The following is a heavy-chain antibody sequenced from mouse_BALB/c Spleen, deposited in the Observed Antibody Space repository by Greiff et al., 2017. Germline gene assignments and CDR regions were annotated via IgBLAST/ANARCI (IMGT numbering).Heavy chain of an antibody. Sequence: EVKLMESGGDLVKPGGSLKLSCAASGFTFSSYGMSWVRQTPDKRLEWVATISSGGSYTYYPDSVKGRFTISRDNAKNTLYLQMSSLKSEDTARYYCAMITTVAYWGQGTLVTVSA. CDR1: GFTFSSYG. CDR3: AMITTVAY. D-gene: IGHD2-4*01. J-gene: IGHJ3*01. V-gene: IGHV5-6*01. CDR2: ISSGGSYT.